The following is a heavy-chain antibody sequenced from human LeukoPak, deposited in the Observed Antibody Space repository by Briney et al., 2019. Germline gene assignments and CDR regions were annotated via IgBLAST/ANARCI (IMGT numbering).Heavy chain of an antibody. V-gene: IGHV4-31*03. Sequence: SETLSLTCTVSGGSISSGGYYWSWIRQPPGKGLEWIGYIYYSGSTYYNPSLKSRVTISVDTSKNQFSLKLSSVTAADTAVYYCARLRAAAANNWFDPWGQGTLVTVSS. CDR1: GGSISSGGYY. J-gene: IGHJ5*02. CDR3: ARLRAAAANNWFDP. D-gene: IGHD6-13*01. CDR2: IYYSGST.